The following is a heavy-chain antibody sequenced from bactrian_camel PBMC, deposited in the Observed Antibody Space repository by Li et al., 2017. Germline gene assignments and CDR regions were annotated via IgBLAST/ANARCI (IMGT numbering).Heavy chain of an antibody. J-gene: IGHJ6*01. CDR1: GFEFSNYC. CDR2: IDSDDST. Sequence: VQLVESGGGSVQAGGSLRLSCEASGFEFSNYCLGWFRQVPAKARENVAAIDSDDSTKYADSVKGRFTISKDKAKNTLYLQMNSLKPEDSAMYYCAAAQGRWYVPLHEGSFGYWGQGTQVTVS. D-gene: IGHD2*01. CDR3: AAAQGRWYVPLHEGSFGY. V-gene: IGHV3S57*01.